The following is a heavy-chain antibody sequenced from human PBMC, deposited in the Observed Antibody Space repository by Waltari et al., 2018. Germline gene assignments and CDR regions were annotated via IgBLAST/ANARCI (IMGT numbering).Heavy chain of an antibody. CDR1: GGSISSGDYY. V-gene: IGHV4-30-4*08. CDR2: IYYSGST. D-gene: IGHD3-10*01. J-gene: IGHJ4*02. CDR3: ARVRVPYGSGTYYFDY. Sequence: QVQLQESGPGLVKPSQTLSLTCTVSGGSISSGDYYWSWIRQPPGKGLEWIGYIYYSGSTYYNPSLKSRVTISGDTSKNQFSLKLSSVTAADTAVYYCARVRVPYGSGTYYFDYWGQGTLVTVSS.